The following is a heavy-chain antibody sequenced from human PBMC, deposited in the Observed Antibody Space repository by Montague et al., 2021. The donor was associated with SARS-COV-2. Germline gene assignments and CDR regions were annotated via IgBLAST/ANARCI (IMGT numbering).Heavy chain of an antibody. J-gene: IGHJ6*02. V-gene: IGHV2-5*02. CDR2: IYWDDDK. D-gene: IGHD3-3*01. Sequence: PALVKPTQTLTLTCTFSGFSLSTSGVGVGWIRQPPGKALEWLALIYWDDDKRYSPSLKSRLTITKDTSKNQVVLTMTNMDPVDTATYYCAHSGVGYFYYGMNVWGQGTTVTVSS. CDR3: AHSGVGYFYYGMNV. CDR1: GFSLSTSGVG.